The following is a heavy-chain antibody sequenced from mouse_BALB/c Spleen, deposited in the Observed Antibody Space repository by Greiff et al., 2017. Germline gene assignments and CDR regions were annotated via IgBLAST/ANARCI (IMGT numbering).Heavy chain of an antibody. Sequence: QVQLQQPGAELVKPGASVKMSCKASGYTFTSYNMHWVKQTPGQGLEWIGAIYPGNGDTSYNQKFKGKATLTADKSSSTAYMQLSSLTSEDSAVYYCARALNWDGFAYWGQGTLVTVSA. CDR2: IYPGNGDT. D-gene: IGHD4-1*01. CDR1: GYTFTSYN. CDR3: ARALNWDGFAY. V-gene: IGHV1-12*01. J-gene: IGHJ3*01.